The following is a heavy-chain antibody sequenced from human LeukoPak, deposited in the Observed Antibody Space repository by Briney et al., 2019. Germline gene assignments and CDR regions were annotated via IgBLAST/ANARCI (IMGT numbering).Heavy chain of an antibody. CDR2: INPNSGGT. V-gene: IGHV1-2*04. J-gene: IGHJ4*02. CDR1: GYTFTGYY. CDR3: ARGLDVDTAMVYFDY. D-gene: IGHD5-18*01. Sequence: GGSLRLSCAASGYTFTGYYMHWVRQAPGQGLEWMGWINPNSGGTNYAQKFQGWVTMTRDTSISTAYMELSRLRSDDTAVYYCARGLDVDTAMVYFDYWGQGTLVTVSS.